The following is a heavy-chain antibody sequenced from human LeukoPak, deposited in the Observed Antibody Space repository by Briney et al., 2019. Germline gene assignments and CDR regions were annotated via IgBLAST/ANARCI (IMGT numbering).Heavy chain of an antibody. Sequence: ASVKVSCKSSGYTFTSYDINWVRQATGQGLEWMGWMIPNSANTGFAQNFQGRVTITRNTSISTAYMVLSSLRSEDTAVYYCARVLGSISHWGQGTLVTVSS. J-gene: IGHJ4*02. CDR2: MIPNSANT. V-gene: IGHV1-8*03. D-gene: IGHD1-1*01. CDR3: ARVLGSISH. CDR1: GYTFTSYD.